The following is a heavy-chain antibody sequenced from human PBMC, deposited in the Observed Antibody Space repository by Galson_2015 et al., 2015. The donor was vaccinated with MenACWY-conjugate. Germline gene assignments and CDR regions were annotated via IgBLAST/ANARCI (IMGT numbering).Heavy chain of an antibody. J-gene: IGHJ3*02. CDR2: VSYDGSTK. CDR3: VRAEGWLRSAFDI. Sequence: SLRLSCAASGFSFRSYTLYWVRQDPGKGLEWVAVVSYDGSTKYYADSVKGRFTISRDNSNNTASLQMNSLRPEDTAVYYCVRAEGWLRSAFDIWGQGTMVTVSS. V-gene: IGHV3-30*01. CDR1: GFSFRSYT. D-gene: IGHD5-24*01.